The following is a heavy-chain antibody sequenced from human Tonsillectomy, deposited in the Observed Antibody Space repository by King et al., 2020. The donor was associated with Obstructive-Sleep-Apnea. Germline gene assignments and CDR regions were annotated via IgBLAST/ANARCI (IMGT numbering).Heavy chain of an antibody. V-gene: IGHV4-30-4*01. Sequence: VQLQESGPGLVKPSQTLSLTCTVSGGTISDADYFWSWIRQPPGKGLVWLGYIYHSGSTYYSPSLNSRLTLSVDTSKNQFSLKLSSVTAAATAVYYCARLGGEGSDSPDACEIWGQGKMVTVSS. CDR3: ARLGGEGSDSPDACEI. J-gene: IGHJ3*02. D-gene: IGHD2-21*01. CDR2: IYHSGST. CDR1: GGTISDADYF.